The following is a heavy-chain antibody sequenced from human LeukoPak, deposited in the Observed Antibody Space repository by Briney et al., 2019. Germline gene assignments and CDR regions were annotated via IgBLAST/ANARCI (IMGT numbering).Heavy chain of an antibody. V-gene: IGHV4-59*01. J-gene: IGHJ3*02. CDR1: GGSISSYY. Sequence: SETLSLTCTVSGGSISSYYWSWIRQPPGKGLEWIGYIYYSGSTNYNPSLKSRVTISVDTSKNQCSLKLSSVTAADTAVYYCASSWADDSSGYYYGGAFDIWGQGTMVTVSS. CDR3: ASSWADDSSGYYYGGAFDI. CDR2: IYYSGST. D-gene: IGHD3-22*01.